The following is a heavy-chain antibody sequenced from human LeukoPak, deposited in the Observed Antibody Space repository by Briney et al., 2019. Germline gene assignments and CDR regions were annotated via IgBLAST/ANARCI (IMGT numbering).Heavy chain of an antibody. Sequence: GGSLRLSCAASGFTFSDYYMSWIRQAPGKGLEWVSYISSSGSTIYYADSVKGRFTISRDNAKNSLYLQMNSLRAEDTAVYYCARARYYYGSGSYPHYYFDYWGQGTLVIVSS. CDR2: ISSSGSTI. J-gene: IGHJ4*02. CDR3: ARARYYYGSGSYPHYYFDY. CDR1: GFTFSDYY. V-gene: IGHV3-11*01. D-gene: IGHD3-10*01.